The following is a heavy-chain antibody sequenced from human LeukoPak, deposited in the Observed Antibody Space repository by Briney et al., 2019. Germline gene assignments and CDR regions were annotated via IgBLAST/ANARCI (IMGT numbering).Heavy chain of an antibody. V-gene: IGHV1-2*02. J-gene: IGHJ4*02. Sequence: ASVKVSYKASGYTFTGYYMHWVRQAPGQGLEWMGWINPNSGGTNYAQKFQGRVTMTRDTSISTAYMELSRLRSDDTAVYYCARDSSSWYGGFDYWGQGTLVTVSS. D-gene: IGHD6-13*01. CDR2: INPNSGGT. CDR3: ARDSSSWYGGFDY. CDR1: GYTFTGYY.